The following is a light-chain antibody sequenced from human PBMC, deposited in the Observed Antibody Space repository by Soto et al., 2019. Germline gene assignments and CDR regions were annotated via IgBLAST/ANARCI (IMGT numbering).Light chain of an antibody. V-gene: IGLV1-44*01. Sequence: QAVVTQPPSASGTPGQRVSISCSGSSSNIGRDPVNGYQQLPGTAPKLLIYDNNQRPSGVPDRFSGSKSGTSASLAISGLQSEDEADYFCAGWDGDLRGVVFGTGTKLTVL. J-gene: IGLJ1*01. CDR2: DNN. CDR3: AGWDGDLRGVV. CDR1: SSNIGRDP.